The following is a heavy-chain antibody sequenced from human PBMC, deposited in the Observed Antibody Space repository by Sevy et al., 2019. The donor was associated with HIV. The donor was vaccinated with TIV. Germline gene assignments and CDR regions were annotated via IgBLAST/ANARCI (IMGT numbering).Heavy chain of an antibody. D-gene: IGHD1-26*01. J-gene: IGHJ4*02. Sequence: PSVKVSCKASGYTFTGYYMHWVRQAPGQGLEWMGRINPNSGGTNYAQKFQGRVTMTRDTSISTAYMELGRLRSDDTAVYYCARAIHREPLNSFDYWGQGTLVTVSS. CDR1: GYTFTGYY. CDR3: ARAIHREPLNSFDY. CDR2: INPNSGGT. V-gene: IGHV1-2*06.